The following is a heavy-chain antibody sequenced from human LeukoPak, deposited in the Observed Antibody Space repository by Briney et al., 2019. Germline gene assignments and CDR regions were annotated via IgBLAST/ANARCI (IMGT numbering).Heavy chain of an antibody. V-gene: IGHV3-23*01. CDR2: ISGSGGST. D-gene: IGHD5-12*01. CDR1: GFTFSSYA. Sequence: GGSLRLSCAASGFTFSSYAMSWVRQAPGKGLEWVSAISGSGGSTYCADSVKGRFTIFRDNSKNTLYLQVNSLRAEDTAVYYCAKDHGDIVATIIGYWGQGTLVTVSS. CDR3: AKDHGDIVATIIGY. J-gene: IGHJ4*02.